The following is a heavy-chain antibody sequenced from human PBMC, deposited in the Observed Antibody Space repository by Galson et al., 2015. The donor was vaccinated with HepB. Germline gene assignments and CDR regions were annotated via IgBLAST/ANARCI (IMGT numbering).Heavy chain of an antibody. D-gene: IGHD4-11*01. J-gene: IGHJ6*02. CDR3: AKDRYSNFIYGMDV. CDR2: ISWNSGSI. V-gene: IGHV3-9*01. Sequence: SLRLSCAASGFTFDDYAMHWVRHAPGKGLEWVSGISWNSGSIGYADSVKGRFTISRDNAKNSLYLQMNSLRAEDTALYYCAKDRYSNFIYGMDVWGQGTTVTVSS. CDR1: GFTFDDYA.